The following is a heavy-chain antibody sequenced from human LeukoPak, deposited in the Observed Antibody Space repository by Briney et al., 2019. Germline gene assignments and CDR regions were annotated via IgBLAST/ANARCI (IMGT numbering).Heavy chain of an antibody. V-gene: IGHV4-59*12. Sequence: SETLSLTCTVSGGSISSYYWSWIRQPPGKGLEWIGYIYYSGSTNYNPSLKSRVTISVDTSKNQFSLKLSSVTAADTAVYYCQRGRGYCSGTSCYNWFDPRGQGTLVTVSS. D-gene: IGHD2-2*01. CDR2: IYYSGST. CDR3: QRGRGYCSGTSCYNWFDP. J-gene: IGHJ5*02. CDR1: GGSISSYY.